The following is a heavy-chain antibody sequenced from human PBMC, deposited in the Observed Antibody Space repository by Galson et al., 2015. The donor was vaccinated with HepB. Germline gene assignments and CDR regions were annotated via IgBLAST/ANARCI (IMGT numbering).Heavy chain of an antibody. J-gene: IGHJ4*02. V-gene: IGHV3-11*06. CDR2: ISSSSSYI. D-gene: IGHD2-2*01. Sequence: SLRLSCAASGFTFNDYYMSWIRQAPGKGLEWVSSISSSSSYIYYADSVKGRFTISRDNAKNSLYLQMNSLRAEDTAVYYCATKLGYCSSTSCLPFDYWGQGTLVTVSS. CDR3: ATKLGYCSSTSCLPFDY. CDR1: GFTFNDYY.